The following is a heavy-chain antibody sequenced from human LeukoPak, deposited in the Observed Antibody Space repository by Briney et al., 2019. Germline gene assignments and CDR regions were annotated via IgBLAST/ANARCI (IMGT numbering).Heavy chain of an antibody. V-gene: IGHV4-34*01. CDR2: INHSGST. CDR1: GGSFSGYY. Sequence: SETLSLTCAVYGGSFSGYYWSWIRQPPGKGLEWIGEINHSGSTNYNPSLKSRVTISVDTSKNQFSLKLSSVTAADTAVYYCAKGWSYNWDHENRMLDLWGRGTLVTVSS. CDR3: AKGWSYNWDHENRMLDL. D-gene: IGHD1-14*01. J-gene: IGHJ2*01.